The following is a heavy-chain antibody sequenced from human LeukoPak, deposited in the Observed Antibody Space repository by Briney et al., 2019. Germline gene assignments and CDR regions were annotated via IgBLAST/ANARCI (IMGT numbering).Heavy chain of an antibody. D-gene: IGHD2-2*01. J-gene: IGHJ4*02. CDR1: GGTFSSYA. CDR3: ATYCSSTSCYIWGYYFDY. Sequence: SVKVSCKASGGTFSSYAISWVRQAPGQWLEWMGGIIPISGTANYAQKFQDRITITADESTSTAYMELSSLRSEDTAVYYCATYCSSTSCYIWGYYFDYWGQGTLVTVSS. V-gene: IGHV1-69*01. CDR2: IIPISGTA.